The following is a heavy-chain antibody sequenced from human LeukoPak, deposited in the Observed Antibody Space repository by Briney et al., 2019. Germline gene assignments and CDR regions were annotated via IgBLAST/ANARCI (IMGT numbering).Heavy chain of an antibody. CDR2: ISASGNT. J-gene: IGHJ3*02. V-gene: IGHV4-4*07. Sequence: SETLSLTCTVSGGSISNYYWSWIRQPAGKGLEWIGRISASGNTNYNPSLKSRVTISVDTSKNQFSLKLSSVTAADTAMYYCARGGDYDSSGYYYVHAFDIWGQGTMVTVSS. D-gene: IGHD3-22*01. CDR1: GGSISNYY. CDR3: ARGGDYDSSGYYYVHAFDI.